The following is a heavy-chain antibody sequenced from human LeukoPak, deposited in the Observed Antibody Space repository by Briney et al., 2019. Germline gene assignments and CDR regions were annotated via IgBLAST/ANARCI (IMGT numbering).Heavy chain of an antibody. D-gene: IGHD6-13*01. CDR2: VSAYYGNT. Sequence: ASVKVSCKASGYTFTSYGISWVRQAPGQGLEWMGWVSAYYGNTNYAQKLQGRVTMTTDTSTSTAYMELRSLRSDDTAVYYCARDVRSIAAADPLGFWGQGTLVTVSS. J-gene: IGHJ4*02. CDR3: ARDVRSIAAADPLGF. V-gene: IGHV1-18*01. CDR1: GYTFTSYG.